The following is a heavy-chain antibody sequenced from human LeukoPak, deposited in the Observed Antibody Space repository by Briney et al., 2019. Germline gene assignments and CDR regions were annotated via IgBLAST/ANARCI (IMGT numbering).Heavy chain of an antibody. CDR2: ISYDGSNK. V-gene: IGHV3-30*03. J-gene: IGHJ4*02. D-gene: IGHD6-13*01. CDR1: GFTFSSYG. CDR3: AREGIAAAGTSFDY. Sequence: PGGSLRLSCAASGFTFSSYGMHWVRQAPGKGLEWVAVISYDGSNKYYADSVKGRFTISRDNSKNTLYLQMNSLRAEDTAVYYCAREGIAAAGTSFDYWGQGTLVTVSS.